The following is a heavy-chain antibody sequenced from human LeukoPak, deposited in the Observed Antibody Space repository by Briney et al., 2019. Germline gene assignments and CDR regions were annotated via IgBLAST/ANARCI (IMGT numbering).Heavy chain of an antibody. J-gene: IGHJ4*02. V-gene: IGHV3-15*01. CDR1: GFAFTHAW. CDR3: AKSLLRPGY. D-gene: IGHD3-3*01. Sequence: GGSLRLSCAASGFAFTHAWMSWVRQAPGKRLEWVGRIKTTTDGGTTDYAAPVKGRFTISRDDPKNTLYLQMNSLRAEDTAVYYCAKSLLRPGYWGQGTLVTVSS. CDR2: IKTTTDGGTT.